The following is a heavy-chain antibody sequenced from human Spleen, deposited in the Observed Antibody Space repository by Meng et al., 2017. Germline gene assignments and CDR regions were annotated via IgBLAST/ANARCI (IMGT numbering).Heavy chain of an antibody. V-gene: IGHV5-51*01. CDR1: GYRFASQW. D-gene: IGHD6-13*01. CDR3: ARHSSSWEDYWYYGMDV. J-gene: IGHJ6*02. CDR2: IYPGDSDT. Sequence: GESLKISCKGFGYRFASQWIVWVRQKPGKGLEWMGNIYPGDSDTRYSPSFHGQVSISADKSISTTYLQWTSLKASDTAMYYCARHSSSWEDYWYYGMDVWGRGTTVTVSS.